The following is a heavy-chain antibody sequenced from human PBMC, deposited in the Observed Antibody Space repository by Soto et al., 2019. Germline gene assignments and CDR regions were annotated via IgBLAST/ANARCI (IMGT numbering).Heavy chain of an antibody. D-gene: IGHD1-26*01. CDR1: GFSFGDYG. Sequence: PGGSLRLSCTASGFSFGDYGMSWIRQAPGKGLEWVSFIRSKAYGGTTEYAASVKGRFTISRDESKTIAYLQMNSLKTEDTAVYYCTRVPVGATHYFDYWGQGTLVTVSS. CDR3: TRVPVGATHYFDY. V-gene: IGHV3-49*03. J-gene: IGHJ4*02. CDR2: IRSKAYGGTT.